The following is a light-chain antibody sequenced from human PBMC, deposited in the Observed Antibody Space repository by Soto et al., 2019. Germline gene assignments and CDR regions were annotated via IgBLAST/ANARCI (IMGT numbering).Light chain of an antibody. J-gene: IGKJ1*01. V-gene: IGKV3-20*01. Sequence: IVLTQSPATLSLSPGEIATLCCRASQSVDRYLVWYQQKPGQSPRLLIYDASNRATGIPDRFSGSGSGTDFTLTISRLEPEDFAVYYCHQYGSSPATFGQGTKVDIK. CDR3: HQYGSSPAT. CDR2: DAS. CDR1: QSVDRY.